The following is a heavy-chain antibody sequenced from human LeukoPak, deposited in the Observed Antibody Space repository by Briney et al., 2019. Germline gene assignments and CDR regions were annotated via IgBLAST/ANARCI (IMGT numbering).Heavy chain of an antibody. CDR2: ISAYNGNT. V-gene: IGHV1-18*04. Sequence: GATVKVSCKASGYTFTGYYMNWVRQAPGQGLEWMGWISAYNGNTNYAQKLQGRVTMTTDTSTSTAYMELRSLRSDDTAVYYCARGAPRDSYDILTGYYLVGGYYMDVWGKGTTVTVSS. D-gene: IGHD3-9*01. CDR3: ARGAPRDSYDILTGYYLVGGYYMDV. J-gene: IGHJ6*03. CDR1: GYTFTGYY.